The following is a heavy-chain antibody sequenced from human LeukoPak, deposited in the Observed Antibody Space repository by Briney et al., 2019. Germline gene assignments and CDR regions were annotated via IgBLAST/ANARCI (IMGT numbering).Heavy chain of an antibody. CDR1: EFIVSDTY. Sequence: GGSLRLSCAASEFIVSDTYMSWVRQAPGKGLEWVSALYSGGSTYYADSVRGRFTISRDNSKNTLYPQMNSLRAEDTAVYYCARLAGYYYDSSGYIDYWGQGTLVTVSS. D-gene: IGHD3-22*01. V-gene: IGHV3-66*04. CDR3: ARLAGYYYDSSGYIDY. J-gene: IGHJ4*02. CDR2: LYSGGST.